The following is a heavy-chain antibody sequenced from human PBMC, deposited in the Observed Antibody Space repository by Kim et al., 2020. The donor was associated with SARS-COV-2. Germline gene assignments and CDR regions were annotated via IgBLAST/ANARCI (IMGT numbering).Heavy chain of an antibody. CDR2: INKDGTEK. V-gene: IGHV3-7*01. D-gene: IGHD3-10*01. Sequence: WGSLRLSCAASGFIFSSYWMSWVRQAPGKGVEWVANINKDGTEKNYVDSVKGRINIARDNAKNSLYLQMSNLRVEDTAVYYCVRDRYFFASGTYSLHYYMDVWGKGTTVTVSS. J-gene: IGHJ6*03. CDR1: GFIFSSYW. CDR3: VRDRYFFASGTYSLHYYMDV.